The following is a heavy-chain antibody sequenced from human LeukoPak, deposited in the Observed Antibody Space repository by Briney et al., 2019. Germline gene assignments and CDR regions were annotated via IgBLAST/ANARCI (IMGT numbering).Heavy chain of an antibody. J-gene: IGHJ4*02. CDR3: ARSPEVLRFDY. Sequence: SETLSLTCAVSGYSISSGYYWGWIRQPPGKGLEWIGYIYYSGSTNYNPSLKSRVTISVDTSKNQFSLKLSSVTAADTAVYYCARSPEVLRFDYWGQGTLVTVSS. CDR1: GYSISSGYY. CDR2: IYYSGST. V-gene: IGHV4-61*01. D-gene: IGHD3-3*01.